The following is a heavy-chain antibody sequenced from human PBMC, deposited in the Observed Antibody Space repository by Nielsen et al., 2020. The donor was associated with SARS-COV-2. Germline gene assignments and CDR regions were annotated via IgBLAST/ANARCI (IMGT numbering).Heavy chain of an antibody. CDR1: GFTFSDYS. V-gene: IGHV3-21*01. J-gene: IGHJ4*02. Sequence: GGSLRLSCTGSGFTFSDYSMNWVRQAPGKGLEWVASISGDSNYIFYSELVKGRFTMSRDNGKNSLYLQMNTLRSEDTALYYCTRGFYSQSYCWGQGTLVTVS. D-gene: IGHD2-15*01. CDR2: ISGDSNYI. CDR3: TRGFYSQSYC.